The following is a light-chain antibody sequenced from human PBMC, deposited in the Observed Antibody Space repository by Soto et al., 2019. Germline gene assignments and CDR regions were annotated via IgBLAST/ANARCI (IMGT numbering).Light chain of an antibody. CDR3: QQRYNTPTT. CDR1: QSISSY. Sequence: IQMTQSPSSLSSSLGDRVTITCRASQSISSYLNWYQQKPGKAPNLLIYGSSSLQSGVPSRFSVIGSGTDGTITISSLQPGDFATYDGQQRYNTPTTFCQGTKVDIK. J-gene: IGKJ2*01. CDR2: GSS. V-gene: IGKV1-39*01.